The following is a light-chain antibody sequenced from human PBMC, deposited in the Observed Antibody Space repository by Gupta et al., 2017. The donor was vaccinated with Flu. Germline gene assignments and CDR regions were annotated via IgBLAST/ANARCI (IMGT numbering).Light chain of an antibody. CDR3: MQALEGVT. Sequence: DIVMTQSPLSLPVPPGEPASISCRSSQSLLHSNGYDYVDWYLQRPGQSPQLLIFLGSNRASGVPDRFSGSGSGTDFTLRISRVEAEDVGVYYCMQALEGVTFGPGTKVDVK. CDR2: LGS. V-gene: IGKV2-28*01. CDR1: QSLLHSNGYDY. J-gene: IGKJ3*01.